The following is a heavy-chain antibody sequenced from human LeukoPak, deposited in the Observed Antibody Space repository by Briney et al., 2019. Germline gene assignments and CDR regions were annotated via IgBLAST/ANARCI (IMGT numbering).Heavy chain of an antibody. CDR3: AREGDGHKKFDY. V-gene: IGHV1-46*01. J-gene: IGHJ4*02. D-gene: IGHD5-24*01. CDR1: AYTFTSYY. Sequence: ASVKVSCKASAYTFTSYYIRWVRQAPGQGLEWLGLINPTDDSTSYAQKFRGRVTVTRDTSTSTVYMELSSLRSEDTAVYYCAREGDGHKKFDYWAQGILVTVSS. CDR2: INPTDDST.